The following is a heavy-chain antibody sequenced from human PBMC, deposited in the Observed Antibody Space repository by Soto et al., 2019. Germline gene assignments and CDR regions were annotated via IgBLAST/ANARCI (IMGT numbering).Heavy chain of an antibody. V-gene: IGHV3-23*01. CDR3: AKDGFPYYYDRSGPDAFDI. CDR1: GFTFSSYA. J-gene: IGHJ3*02. D-gene: IGHD3-22*01. CDR2: ISGSRGST. Sequence: PGGSLRLSFAASGFTFSSYAMNWLSQDPGKGLEWVSAISGSRGSTYYADSVKGRFTISRDNFKNTLYLQMNSLRAEDTAVYYCAKDGFPYYYDRSGPDAFDIGGQGTMVTVSS.